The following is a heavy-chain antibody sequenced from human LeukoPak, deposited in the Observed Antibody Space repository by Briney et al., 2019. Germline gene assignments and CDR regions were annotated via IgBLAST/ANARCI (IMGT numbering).Heavy chain of an antibody. CDR2: FDPEDGET. CDR3: ARDRGHCSGGSCYSDNWFDP. V-gene: IGHV1-24*01. Sequence: ASVTVSCTVSGYTLTELSMHWVRQAPGKGLEWMGGFDPEDGETIYAQKFQGRVTMTEDTSTDTAYMELSSLRSEDTAVYYCARDRGHCSGGSCYSDNWFDPWGQGTLVTVSS. CDR1: GYTLTELS. D-gene: IGHD2-15*01. J-gene: IGHJ5*02.